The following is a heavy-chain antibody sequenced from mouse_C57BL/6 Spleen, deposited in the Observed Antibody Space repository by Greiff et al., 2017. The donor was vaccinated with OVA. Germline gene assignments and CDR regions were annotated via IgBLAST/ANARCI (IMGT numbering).Heavy chain of an antibody. CDR1: GYTFTSYW. CDR3: ARSLRAPYYFDY. J-gene: IGHJ2*01. Sequence: QVQLQQSGAELVKPGASVKLSCKASGYTFTSYWMHWVKQRPGQGLEWIGMIHPNSGSTNYNEKFKSKATLTVDKSSSTAYMQLSSLTSEDSAVFYCARSLRAPYYFDYWGQGTTLTVSS. D-gene: IGHD1-1*01. CDR2: IHPNSGST. V-gene: IGHV1-64*01.